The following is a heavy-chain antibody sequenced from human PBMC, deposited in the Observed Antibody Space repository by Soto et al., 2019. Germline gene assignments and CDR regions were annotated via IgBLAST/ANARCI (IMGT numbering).Heavy chain of an antibody. V-gene: IGHV3-74*01. D-gene: IGHD3-10*01. CDR1: GLTFSSYW. J-gene: IGHJ4*02. CDR2: INTDGSNT. Sequence: PGGSLRLSCAASGLTFSSYWMHWFRQAPGKGLVWVSRINTDGSNTAYADSVKGRFTISRDNAKNTLYLQVSGLRAEDTAVYYCARWFTYGNFDYFDYWGQGTQVTVSS. CDR3: ARWFTYGNFDYFDY.